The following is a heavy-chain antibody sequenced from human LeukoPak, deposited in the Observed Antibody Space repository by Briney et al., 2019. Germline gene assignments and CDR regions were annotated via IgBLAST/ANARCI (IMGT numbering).Heavy chain of an antibody. D-gene: IGHD1-14*01. Sequence: PGGSLRLSCAASGFTFSSYWMHWVRQAPGKGLVWVSRINTDGSSTSYADSVKGRFTISRDNAKNTLYLQMNSLRAEDTALYYCASRSEAFDLWGQGTMVTVSS. J-gene: IGHJ3*01. CDR3: ASRSEAFDL. CDR2: INTDGSST. V-gene: IGHV3-74*01. CDR1: GFTFSSYW.